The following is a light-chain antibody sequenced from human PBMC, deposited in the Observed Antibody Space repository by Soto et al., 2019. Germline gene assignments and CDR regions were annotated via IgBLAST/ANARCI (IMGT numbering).Light chain of an antibody. Sequence: DIQMTQSPSSLSASVGDRVTITCQASQDITNFLSWYQQKPGKAPKLLIYGASNLERGVPLRFSGSGSGTNFTFTVSSLQAEDIATYYCQQYDNLPLTFGGGTKVEIK. J-gene: IGKJ4*01. CDR1: QDITNF. CDR2: GAS. CDR3: QQYDNLPLT. V-gene: IGKV1-33*01.